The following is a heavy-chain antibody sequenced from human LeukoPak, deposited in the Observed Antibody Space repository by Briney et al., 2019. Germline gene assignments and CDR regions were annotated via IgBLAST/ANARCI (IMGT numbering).Heavy chain of an antibody. J-gene: IGHJ4*02. V-gene: IGHV3-21*01. CDR2: ISSSSSYI. CDR1: GFTFSSYW. D-gene: IGHD6-13*01. Sequence: GGSLRLSCAASGFTFSSYWMSWVRQAPGKGLEWVSSISSSSSYIYYADSVKGRFTISRDNAKNSLYLQMNSLRAEDTAVYYCARDREGAGTADYWGQGTLVTVSS. CDR3: ARDREGAGTADY.